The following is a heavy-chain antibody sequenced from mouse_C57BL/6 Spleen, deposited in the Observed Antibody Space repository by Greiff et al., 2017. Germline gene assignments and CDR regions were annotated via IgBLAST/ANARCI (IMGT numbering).Heavy chain of an antibody. D-gene: IGHD1-1*01. Sequence: QVQLKESGAELVRPGASVTLSCKASGYTFTDYEMHWVKQTPVHGLEWIGAIDPETGGTAYNQKFKGKAILTADKSSSTAYMELRSLTSEDSAVYYCTSSAAVYYYGSSDAMDYWGQGTSVTVSS. V-gene: IGHV1-15*01. CDR1: GYTFTDYE. CDR3: TSSAAVYYYGSSDAMDY. CDR2: IDPETGGT. J-gene: IGHJ4*01.